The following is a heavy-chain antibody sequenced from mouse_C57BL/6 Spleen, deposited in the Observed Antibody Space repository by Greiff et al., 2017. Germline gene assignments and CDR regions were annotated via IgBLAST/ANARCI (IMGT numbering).Heavy chain of an antibody. D-gene: IGHD2-10*02. CDR3: ARHEGYGNYERPWYFDV. J-gene: IGHJ1*03. V-gene: IGHV1-62-2*01. CDR1: GYTFTEYT. CDR2: FYPGSGSI. Sequence: VQLQQSGAELVKPGASVKLSCKASGYTFTEYTIHWVKQRSGQGLEWIGWFYPGSGSIKYNEKFKDKATLTADKSSSTVYMELSRLTSEDSAVYFCARHEGYGNYERPWYFDVWGTGTTVTVSS.